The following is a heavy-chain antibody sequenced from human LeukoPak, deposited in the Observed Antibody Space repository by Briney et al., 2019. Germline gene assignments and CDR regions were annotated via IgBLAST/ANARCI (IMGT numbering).Heavy chain of an antibody. CDR2: IYYSGST. Sequence: SETLSVTCTVSGGSISSYYWSWIRQPPGKGLEWIGYIYYSGSTNYNPSLKSRVTISVDTSKNQFSLKLSSVTAADTAVYYCARDLPYRNRYAFDIWGQGTMVTVSS. J-gene: IGHJ3*02. V-gene: IGHV4-59*01. CDR1: GGSISSYY. D-gene: IGHD3-16*02. CDR3: ARDLPYRNRYAFDI.